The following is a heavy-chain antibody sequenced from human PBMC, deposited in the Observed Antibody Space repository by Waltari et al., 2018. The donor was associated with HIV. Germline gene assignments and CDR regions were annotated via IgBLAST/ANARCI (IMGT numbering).Heavy chain of an antibody. V-gene: IGHV3-33*06. D-gene: IGHD3-16*01. Sequence: QVYLMESGGGVVQPGGSLKLSCAASGFTFSSYGMHWVRQAPGKGLEWVAVIWLDGYNKFYADSVRGRFTFSRDNSKYTLSLQMNSLRAEDTALYYCVKERGPFNGFDIWGQGTMVTVSS. CDR2: IWLDGYNK. J-gene: IGHJ3*02. CDR3: VKERGPFNGFDI. CDR1: GFTFSSYG.